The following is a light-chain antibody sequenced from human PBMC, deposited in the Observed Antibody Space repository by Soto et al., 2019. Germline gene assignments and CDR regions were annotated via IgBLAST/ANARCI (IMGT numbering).Light chain of an antibody. CDR2: DNN. CDR1: DSNIGNNY. V-gene: IGLV1-51*01. Sequence: QSVLTQPPSVSAAPGQKVTLSCSGTDSNIGNNYVSWYQQFPGTAPKLLIYDNNKRPSGTPDRLSGSKSGTSATLGITGLQAGDEADYYCGTWDSSLSAVVFGGGTKVTVL. J-gene: IGLJ2*01. CDR3: GTWDSSLSAVV.